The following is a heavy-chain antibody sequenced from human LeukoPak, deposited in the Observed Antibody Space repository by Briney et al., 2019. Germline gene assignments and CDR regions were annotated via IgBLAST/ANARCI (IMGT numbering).Heavy chain of an antibody. CDR2: IYTSGST. J-gene: IGHJ4*02. CDR1: GGSISSGSYY. CDR3: ARAQEWFGELWDDY. V-gene: IGHV4-61*02. Sequence: SETLSLTCTVSGGSISSGSYYWSWIRQPAGKGLEWIGRIYTSGSTNYNPSLKSRVTISVDTPKNQFSLKLSSVTAADTAVYYCARAQEWFGELWDDYWGQGTLVTVSS. D-gene: IGHD3-10*01.